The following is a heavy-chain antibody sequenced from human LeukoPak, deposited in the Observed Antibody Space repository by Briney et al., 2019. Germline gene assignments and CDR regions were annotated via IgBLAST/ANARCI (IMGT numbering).Heavy chain of an antibody. Sequence: PSETLSLTCAVSGGSISSGGYSWSWIRQPPGMGLEWIGYIYHSGSTYYNPSLKSRVTISVDRSKNQFSLKLSSVTAADTAVYYCARGDTAMDLFDYWGQGTLVTVSS. J-gene: IGHJ4*02. D-gene: IGHD5-18*01. V-gene: IGHV4-30-2*01. CDR3: ARGDTAMDLFDY. CDR2: IYHSGST. CDR1: GGSISSGGYS.